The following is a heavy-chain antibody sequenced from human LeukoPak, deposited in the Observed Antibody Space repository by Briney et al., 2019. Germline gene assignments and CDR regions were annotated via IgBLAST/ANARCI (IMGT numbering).Heavy chain of an antibody. D-gene: IGHD2-2*01. J-gene: IGHJ6*03. CDR1: GFTFSSYS. V-gene: IGHV3-48*01. Sequence: PGGSLRLSCAASGFTFSSYSMNWVRQAPGKGLEWVSYISSSTGTIYYADSVKGRFTISRDNAKNSLYLQMNSLRVEDTAVYYCASSPAPVPPYYYYYMDVWGKGTTVTVSS. CDR3: ASSPAPVPPYYYYYMDV. CDR2: ISSSTGTI.